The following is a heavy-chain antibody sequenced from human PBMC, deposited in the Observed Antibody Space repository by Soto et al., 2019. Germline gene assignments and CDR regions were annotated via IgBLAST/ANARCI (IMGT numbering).Heavy chain of an antibody. Sequence: QVYLVQSGAEVRKPGASVKLSCKASGYTFTNYGVAWVRQAPGHGLELLGWISGYNGNTNYAQKFQGRVTMTRDTATSTAYMELKTLRSDDTASYFCARARVTAVNRGGLGAHNWFEPWGQGTLVTVSS. CDR3: ARARVTAVNRGGLGAHNWFEP. CDR2: ISGYNGNT. J-gene: IGHJ5*02. D-gene: IGHD3-10*01. V-gene: IGHV1-18*01. CDR1: GYTFTNYG.